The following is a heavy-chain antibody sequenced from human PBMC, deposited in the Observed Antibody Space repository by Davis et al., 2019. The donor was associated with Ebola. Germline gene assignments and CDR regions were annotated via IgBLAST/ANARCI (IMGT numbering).Heavy chain of an antibody. CDR2: IYPGDSDT. CDR1: GYNFSRYW. Sequence: GESLKISCKGSGYNFSRYWIGWVRQMPGKGLEWMGIIYPGDSDTRYSPSFQGQVTISADKSINTAYLQWNSLKASDTAMYYCARRGYCSGSRCPWGNFDPWGQGTLVTVSS. D-gene: IGHD2-15*01. V-gene: IGHV5-51*01. CDR3: ARRGYCSGSRCPWGNFDP. J-gene: IGHJ5*02.